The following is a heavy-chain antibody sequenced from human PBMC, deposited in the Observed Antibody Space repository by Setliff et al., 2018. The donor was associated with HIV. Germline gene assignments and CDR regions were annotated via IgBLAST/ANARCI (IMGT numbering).Heavy chain of an antibody. CDR3: STSLVDDTTYYYDSSGYYDTHFDY. Sequence: LRLSCAASGFTFSNAWMSWVRQALGKGLEWVGRIKSKTDGGTTDYAAPVKGRFTISRDDSKNTLYLQMNSLKTEDTAVYYCSTSLVDDTTYYYDSSGYYDTHFDYWGQGTLVAVAS. J-gene: IGHJ4*02. D-gene: IGHD3-22*01. CDR1: GFTFSNAW. V-gene: IGHV3-15*01. CDR2: IKSKTDGGTT.